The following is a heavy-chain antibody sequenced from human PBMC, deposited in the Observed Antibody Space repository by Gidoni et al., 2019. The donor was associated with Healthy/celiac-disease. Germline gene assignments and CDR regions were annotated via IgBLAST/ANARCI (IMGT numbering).Heavy chain of an antibody. CDR1: GFTFSSYG. CDR2: IWYDGSNK. Sequence: QVQLVESGGGVVQPGRSLRLSCAASGFTFSSYGMHWVRQAPGKGLEWVAVIWYDGSNKYYADSVKGRFTISRDNSKNTLYLQMNSLRAEDTAVYYCARSPSLSVTTKNYYYYYMDVWGKGTTVTVSS. V-gene: IGHV3-33*01. CDR3: ARSPSLSVTTKNYYYYYMDV. D-gene: IGHD4-17*01. J-gene: IGHJ6*03.